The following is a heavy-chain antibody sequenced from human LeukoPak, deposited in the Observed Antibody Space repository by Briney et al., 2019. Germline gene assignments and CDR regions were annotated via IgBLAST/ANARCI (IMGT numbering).Heavy chain of an antibody. D-gene: IGHD6-13*01. CDR2: INTNTGNP. CDR1: GYTFTSYA. CDR3: ARVVAAAGKILDY. V-gene: IGHV7-4-1*02. Sequence: EASVKVSCTASGYTFTSYAMNWVRQAPGQGLEWMGWINTNTGNPTYAQGFTGRFVFSLDTSVSTAYLQISSLKAEDTAVYYCARVVAAAGKILDYWGQGTLVTVSS. J-gene: IGHJ4*02.